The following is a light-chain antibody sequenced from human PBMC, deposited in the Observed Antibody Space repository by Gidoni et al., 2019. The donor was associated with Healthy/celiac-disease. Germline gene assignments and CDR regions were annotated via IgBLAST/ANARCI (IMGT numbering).Light chain of an antibody. J-gene: IGKJ3*01. CDR3: QQYNNWSL. Sequence: EIVKTQSPATLSVSPGERATLSCRASQSVSSNLAWYQQKPGQAPRLLIYGASTRATGIPARFSGSRSGTEFTLTISSLQSEDFAVYYCQQYNNWSLFXPXTNVDIK. CDR1: QSVSSN. V-gene: IGKV3-15*01. CDR2: GAS.